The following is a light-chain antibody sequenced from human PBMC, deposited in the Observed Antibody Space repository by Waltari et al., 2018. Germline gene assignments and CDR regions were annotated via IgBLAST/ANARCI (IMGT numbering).Light chain of an antibody. J-gene: IGKJ2*01. V-gene: IGKV3D-15*01. Sequence: EIVMTQSPVTLSVSPGEGVTLPCTASESVDTDVAWYRHKPGQPPRLLIYYANARATGVPARFSGSGSGTDFTLTISSLEPEDFAFYYCQQSRQWPRRTFGQGTKLEI. CDR1: ESVDTD. CDR2: YAN. CDR3: QQSRQWPRRT.